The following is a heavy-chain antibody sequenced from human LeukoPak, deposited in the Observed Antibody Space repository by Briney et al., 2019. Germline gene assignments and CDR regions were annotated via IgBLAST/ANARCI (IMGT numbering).Heavy chain of an antibody. V-gene: IGHV4-39*01. J-gene: IGHJ4*02. CDR3: ARQPAVAAAFDY. CDR1: GGSISSSSYY. CDR2: IYYSGST. D-gene: IGHD2-15*01. Sequence: PSETLSLTCTVSGGSISSSSYYWGWIRQPPGKGLEWIGSIYYSGSTYYNPSLKSRVTISVDTSKNQFSLKLSSVTAADTAVYYCARQPAVAAAFDYWGQGTLVTVSS.